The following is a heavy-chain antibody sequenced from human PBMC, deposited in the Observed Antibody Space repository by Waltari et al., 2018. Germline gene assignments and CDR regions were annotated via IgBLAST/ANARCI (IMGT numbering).Heavy chain of an antibody. Sequence: EVQLVESGGGLVKPGGSLRLSCAASGFTFSSYSMNWVRQAPGKGLEWVSSISSSSSYIYYADSVKGRFTMSRDNAKNALYLQMNSLRAEDTAVYYCARDALAVAQEDYWGQGTLVTVAS. CDR1: GFTFSSYS. CDR3: ARDALAVAQEDY. V-gene: IGHV3-21*01. J-gene: IGHJ4*02. CDR2: ISSSSSYI. D-gene: IGHD6-19*01.